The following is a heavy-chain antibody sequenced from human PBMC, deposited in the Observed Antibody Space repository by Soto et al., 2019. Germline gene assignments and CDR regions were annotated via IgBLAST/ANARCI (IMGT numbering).Heavy chain of an antibody. CDR1: GYTFTSYG. CDR3: ARGDVDIVATYYFDY. Sequence: ASVKVSCKASGYTFTSYGITWVRQAPGQGLEWMGWISGYNGNTNYAQKFQGRVTVTTDTSTSTAYMELRSLRSDDTAVYYCARGDVDIVATYYFDYWGQGTLVTVSS. D-gene: IGHD5-12*01. J-gene: IGHJ4*02. CDR2: ISGYNGNT. V-gene: IGHV1-18*01.